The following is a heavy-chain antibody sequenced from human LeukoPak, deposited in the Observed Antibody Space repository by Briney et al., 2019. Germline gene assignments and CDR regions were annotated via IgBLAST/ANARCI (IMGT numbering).Heavy chain of an antibody. CDR1: GYTFSNFG. CDR3: ARDGTSTDDY. CDR2: ISGNNDNP. Sequence: GASVKVSCKASGYTFSNFGISWVPQAPGQGLEWMGWISGNNDNPNYGQKFQGRFTVTSDSSTRTAYMELKRLRSDDTAVYYCARDGTSTDDYWGQGTLVTVSS. D-gene: IGHD2-2*01. J-gene: IGHJ4*02. V-gene: IGHV1-18*01.